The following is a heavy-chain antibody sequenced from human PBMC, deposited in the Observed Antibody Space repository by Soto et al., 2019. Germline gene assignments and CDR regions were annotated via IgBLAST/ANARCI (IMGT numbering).Heavy chain of an antibody. CDR3: SRGIDASKGGRT. CDR1: GGSISSGGYY. V-gene: IGHV4-39*07. CDR2: IHPSGST. D-gene: IGHD2-2*01. J-gene: IGHJ5*02. Sequence: PSETLSLTCTVSGGSISSGGYYWSWTRQPPGKGLEWIGEIHPSGSTHYNPSLTTRVTLSQDTSKKQFSLTLLSVTAADTAVYYCSRGIDASKGGRTWGQGTLVTVSS.